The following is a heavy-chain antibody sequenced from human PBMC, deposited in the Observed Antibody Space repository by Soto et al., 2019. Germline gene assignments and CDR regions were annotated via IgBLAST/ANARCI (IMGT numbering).Heavy chain of an antibody. Sequence: QVQLQESGPGLVKPSETLSLTCTVSGGSVSSGNSYWSWIRQPPGKGLEWIGYIYYSGSATYNPSLNSRVTLSVDTSKNQFSLKVSSVTAADTAVYYCARRGGAAAGSYNWFDPWGQGTLVTVSS. CDR1: GGSVSSGNSY. CDR3: ARRGGAAAGSYNWFDP. D-gene: IGHD6-13*01. J-gene: IGHJ5*02. V-gene: IGHV4-61*01. CDR2: IYYSGSA.